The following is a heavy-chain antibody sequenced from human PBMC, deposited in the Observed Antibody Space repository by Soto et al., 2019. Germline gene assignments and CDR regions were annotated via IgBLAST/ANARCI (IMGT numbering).Heavy chain of an antibody. V-gene: IGHV3-21*01. J-gene: IGHJ6*03. CDR1: GFTFSSYS. CDR3: ARVGSYYDILTQSYYYYMDV. Sequence: EVQLVESGGGLVKPGGSLRLSCAASGFTFSSYSMNWVRQAPGKGLEWVSSISSSSSYIYYADSVKGRFTISRDNAKNSLYLQMNSLRAEDTAVYYCARVGSYYDILTQSYYYYMDVWGKGTTVTVSS. CDR2: ISSSSSYI. D-gene: IGHD3-9*01.